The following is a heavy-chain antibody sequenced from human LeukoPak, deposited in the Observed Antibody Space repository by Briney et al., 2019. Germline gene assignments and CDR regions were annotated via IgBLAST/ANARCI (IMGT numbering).Heavy chain of an antibody. V-gene: IGHV3-48*03. Sequence: PGGSLRLSCAASGFTFSSYEMNWVRQAPGKGLEWVSYISSSGSTIYYADSVKGRFTISRDNAKNSLYLQIHSLRAEDTAVYYCAKYVFSYGSGSYLAHWGQGTQVTVSS. CDR2: ISSSGSTI. CDR3: AKYVFSYGSGSYLAH. CDR1: GFTFSSYE. J-gene: IGHJ4*02. D-gene: IGHD3-10*01.